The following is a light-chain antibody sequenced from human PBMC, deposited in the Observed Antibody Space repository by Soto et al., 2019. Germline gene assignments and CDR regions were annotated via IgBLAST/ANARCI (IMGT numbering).Light chain of an antibody. Sequence: IVMTQAPATRSVSPGERATLSCMARQRFSINLAWYQQKPGQAPRLLICGASTRATVIPARFSGSGSGTEFTLTISSLHSEAFAVYYCQQYNNWALTFGGGTNVEIK. CDR2: GAS. CDR1: QRFSIN. CDR3: QQYNNWALT. J-gene: IGKJ4*01. V-gene: IGKV3-15*01.